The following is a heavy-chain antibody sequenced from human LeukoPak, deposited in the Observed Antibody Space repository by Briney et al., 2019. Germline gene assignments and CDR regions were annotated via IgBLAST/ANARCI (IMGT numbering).Heavy chain of an antibody. CDR1: GYTFTGDF. D-gene: IGHD4/OR15-4a*01. V-gene: IGHV1-2*02. CDR3: ARTSPGAPFDY. Sequence: ASVKGSCKASGYTFTGDFIHWVRQAPGQGLEYMGWINPNTGATGYAQKFQGRVTMTRDTSISTTYLEMSGLTSDDTAVYYCARTSPGAPFDYWGQGTLVTVSS. CDR2: INPNTGAT. J-gene: IGHJ4*02.